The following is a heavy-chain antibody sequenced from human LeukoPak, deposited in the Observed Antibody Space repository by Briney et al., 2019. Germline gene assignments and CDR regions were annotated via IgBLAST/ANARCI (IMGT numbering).Heavy chain of an antibody. Sequence: SETLSLTCTVSGGSISSYYWSWIRQPAGKGLEWIGRIYTSGSTNYNPSLKSRVTISVDTFKNQFSLKLSSVTAADTAVYYCARDVKYSSGWYFDYWGQGTLVTVSS. CDR1: GGSISSYY. CDR2: IYTSGST. D-gene: IGHD6-19*01. V-gene: IGHV4-4*07. J-gene: IGHJ4*02. CDR3: ARDVKYSSGWYFDY.